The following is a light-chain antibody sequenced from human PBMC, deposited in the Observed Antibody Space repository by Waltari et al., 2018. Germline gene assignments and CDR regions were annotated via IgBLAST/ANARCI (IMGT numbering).Light chain of an antibody. Sequence: QSALTQPASVPGSPGPSITISCPGTSSDAGGYNYVSWYQQHPGKAPKLMIYDVSNRPSGVSNRFSGSKSGNTASLTISGLQAEDEADYYCSSYTSSSTLVFGGGTKLTVL. V-gene: IGLV2-14*01. J-gene: IGLJ2*01. CDR2: DVS. CDR3: SSYTSSSTLV. CDR1: SSDAGGYNY.